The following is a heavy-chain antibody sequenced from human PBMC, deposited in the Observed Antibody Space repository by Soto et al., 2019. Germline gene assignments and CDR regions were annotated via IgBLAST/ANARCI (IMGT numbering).Heavy chain of an antibody. CDR1: GGSFSGYY. CDR2: INHSGST. CDR3: ARGPLTLGDFDY. Sequence: SETLSLTCAVYGGSFSGYYWSWIRQPPGKGLEWIGEINHSGSTNYNPSLKSRVTISVDTSKNQFSLKLSSVTAADTAVYYCARGPLTLGDFDYWGQETLVTVSS. D-gene: IGHD3-10*01. V-gene: IGHV4-34*01. J-gene: IGHJ4*02.